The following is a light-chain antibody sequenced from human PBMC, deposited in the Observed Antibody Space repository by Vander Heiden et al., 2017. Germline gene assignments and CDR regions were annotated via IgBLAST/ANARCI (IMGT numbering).Light chain of an antibody. V-gene: IGLV2-11*01. J-gene: IGLJ3*02. CDR1: SGDVGNYTH. CDR3: CSYAGTYTWA. Sequence: QSALTQPRSMSASPGQSVTISCTGTSGDVGNYTHVPWYQHHPVKAPKLMIYDVNTRPSGVPDRFSGSESGNTASLTISGLQADDEADYYCCSYAGTYTWAFGGGTKLTV. CDR2: DVN.